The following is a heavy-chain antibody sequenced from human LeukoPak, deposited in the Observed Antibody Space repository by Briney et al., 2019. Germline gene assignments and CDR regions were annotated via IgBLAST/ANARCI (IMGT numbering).Heavy chain of an antibody. Sequence: KPSETLSHTCTVSGGSISSYYWSWIRQPPGKGLEWIGYIYYSGSTNYNPSLKSRVTISVDTSKNQFSLKLSSVTAADTAVYYCAREDTAKDAFDIWGQGTMVTVSS. J-gene: IGHJ3*02. D-gene: IGHD5-18*01. CDR1: GGSISSYY. CDR2: IYYSGST. V-gene: IGHV4-59*01. CDR3: AREDTAKDAFDI.